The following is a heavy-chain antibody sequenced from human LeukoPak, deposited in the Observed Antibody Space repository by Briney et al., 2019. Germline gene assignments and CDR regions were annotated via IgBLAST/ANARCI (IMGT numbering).Heavy chain of an antibody. CDR1: GFTVSSNY. D-gene: IGHD2-2*01. V-gene: IGHV3-23*01. CDR3: VRQGGQMGDIVVVPAATSFDY. J-gene: IGHJ4*02. CDR2: ISGRGDYI. Sequence: GGSLRLSCAASGFTVSSNYMTWVRQAPGKGLEWVSAISGRGDYIYYADSVKGRFTFSRDNSKNTLYLQMNSLRVEDTALYYCVRQGGQMGDIVVVPAATSFDYWGQGTLVTVSS.